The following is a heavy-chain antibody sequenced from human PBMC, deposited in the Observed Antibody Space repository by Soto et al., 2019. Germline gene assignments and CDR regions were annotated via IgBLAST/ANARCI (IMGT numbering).Heavy chain of an antibody. CDR1: GGTFSSYA. Sequence: QVQLVQSGAEVKKPGSSVKVSCKASGGTFSSYAISWVRQAPGQGLEWMGGIIPIFGTANYAQKFQGRVTITADESTSTAYMELSSLRSEDTAVYYCARGSGWNGGYSYGGYYFDYWGQGTLVTVSS. CDR2: IIPIFGTA. D-gene: IGHD5-18*01. CDR3: ARGSGWNGGYSYGGYYFDY. J-gene: IGHJ4*02. V-gene: IGHV1-69*12.